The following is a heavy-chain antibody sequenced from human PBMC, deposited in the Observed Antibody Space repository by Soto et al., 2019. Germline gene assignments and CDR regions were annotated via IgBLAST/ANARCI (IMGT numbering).Heavy chain of an antibody. CDR3: ARDPTPYCGGDCYIFDY. CDR1: GYTFTSYG. Sequence: ASVKVSCKASGYTFTSYGISWVRQAPGQGLEWMGWISAYNGNTNYAQKLQGGVTMTTDTSTSTAYMELRSLRSDDTAVYYCARDPTPYCGGDCYIFDYWGQGTLVTVSS. V-gene: IGHV1-18*04. D-gene: IGHD2-21*02. J-gene: IGHJ4*02. CDR2: ISAYNGNT.